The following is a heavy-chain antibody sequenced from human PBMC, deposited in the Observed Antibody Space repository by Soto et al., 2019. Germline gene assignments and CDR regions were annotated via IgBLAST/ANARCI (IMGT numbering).Heavy chain of an antibody. CDR1: GVSISSSSYY. D-gene: IGHD3-10*01. Sequence: SETLSLTCSVSGVSISSSSYYWGWIRQPPGKGLEWIGSIYYSGTTFHNPSLKSRVSISVDTSKNHFSLNLTSVTAADTAVYYCARVILSYGSGSLYNYYYYYHVVVWGQGTPVTVSS. CDR2: IYYSGTT. V-gene: IGHV4-39*02. CDR3: ARVILSYGSGSLYNYYYYYHVVV. J-gene: IGHJ6*02.